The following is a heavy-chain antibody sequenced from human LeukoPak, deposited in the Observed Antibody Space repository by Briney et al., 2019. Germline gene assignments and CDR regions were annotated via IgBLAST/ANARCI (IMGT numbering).Heavy chain of an antibody. J-gene: IGHJ6*02. CDR1: GFTFSSYA. D-gene: IGHD4-17*01. Sequence: PGGSLRLSCVASGFTFSSYAMHWVRQAPGKRLEWVAVIAFDGSNALYADSVKGRFTTSRDISKSTLYLEMNSLKAEDSAIYYCSRGRYGDYSRSGYYYGMDVWGQGTTVTVSS. V-gene: IGHV3-30-3*01. CDR2: IAFDGSNA. CDR3: SRGRYGDYSRSGYYYGMDV.